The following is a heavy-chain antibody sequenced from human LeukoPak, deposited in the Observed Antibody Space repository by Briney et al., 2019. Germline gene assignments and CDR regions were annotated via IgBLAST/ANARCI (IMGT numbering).Heavy chain of an antibody. Sequence: SETLSLTCGLYGGSYSDYYWSWLRQPPGKGLEWIGEINHSGSTNYNPSLKSRVTISLDTSQNHCSLKLSSVTAPHTPVYYCARKGGGQLVNTRRWFDPWGQGTLVTVSS. CDR1: GGSYSDYY. CDR3: ARKGGGQLVNTRRWFDP. CDR2: INHSGST. J-gene: IGHJ5*02. D-gene: IGHD6-13*01. V-gene: IGHV4-34*01.